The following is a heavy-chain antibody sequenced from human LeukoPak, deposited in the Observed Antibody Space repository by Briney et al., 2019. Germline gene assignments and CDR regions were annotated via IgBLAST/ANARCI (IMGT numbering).Heavy chain of an antibody. J-gene: IGHJ4*02. CDR3: ARNFGYQQFDS. D-gene: IGHD3-16*01. V-gene: IGHV3-7*01. CDR2: IDQDGSVK. Sequence: PGGSLRLSCTASGFTFTSYWMDWVRQARGKGLEWVANIDQDGSVKNYVGSVKGRFIISRDNTKNSLYLQINSLRAEDTAVYYCARNFGYQQFDSWGQGTLVIVSS. CDR1: GFTFTSYW.